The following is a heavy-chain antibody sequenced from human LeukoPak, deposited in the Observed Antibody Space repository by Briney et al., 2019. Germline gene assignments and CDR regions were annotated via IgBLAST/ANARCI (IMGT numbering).Heavy chain of an antibody. CDR1: GFTVSSNY. Sequence: GGSLRLSCAASGFTVSSNYMSWVRQAPGKGLEWVSVIYSGGSTYYADSVKGRFTISRDNSKNTLYLQMNSLRAEDTAVYYCARDHKGAAAGYYYYYGMDVWGQGTTVTASS. CDR2: IYSGGST. CDR3: ARDHKGAAAGYYYYYGMDV. J-gene: IGHJ6*02. V-gene: IGHV3-53*01. D-gene: IGHD6-13*01.